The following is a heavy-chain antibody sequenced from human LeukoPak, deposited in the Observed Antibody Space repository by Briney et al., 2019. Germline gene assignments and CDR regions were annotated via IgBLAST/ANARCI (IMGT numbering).Heavy chain of an antibody. Sequence: PSETLSLTRTVSGGSISTYYWSWIWQPPGKGLEWIWHIYYRGSANYNPSLKSRLTISVDTSKNQLSLKLSSVTAADTAVYYCARHINWDHDAFDIWGQGTMVTVSS. V-gene: IGHV4-59*08. J-gene: IGHJ3*02. CDR1: GGSISTYY. CDR3: ARHINWDHDAFDI. D-gene: IGHD7-27*01. CDR2: IYYRGSA.